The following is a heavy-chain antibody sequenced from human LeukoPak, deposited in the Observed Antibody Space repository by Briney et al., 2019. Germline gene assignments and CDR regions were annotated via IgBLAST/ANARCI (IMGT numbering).Heavy chain of an antibody. D-gene: IGHD6-13*01. CDR3: ARVGSWQQLGAFDI. CDR1: GFTFSDYY. Sequence: GGSLRVSCAVSGFTFSDYYMSWIRQAPGKGLEGVSYISSSSTYTNYADSVKGRFTISRDNAKNSLYLQMNRLRAEDTAVYYCARVGSWQQLGAFDIWGQGTMVTVSS. CDR2: ISSSSTYT. J-gene: IGHJ3*02. V-gene: IGHV3-11*06.